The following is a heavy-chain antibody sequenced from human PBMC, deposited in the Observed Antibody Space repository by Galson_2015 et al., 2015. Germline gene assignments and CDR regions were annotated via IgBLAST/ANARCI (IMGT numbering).Heavy chain of an antibody. CDR2: INAGNGNT. CDR3: ARGGPIGVITGWFDP. D-gene: IGHD3-22*01. V-gene: IGHV1-3*01. Sequence: SVKVSCKASGYTFTSYAMHWVRQAPGQRLEWMGWINAGNGNTKYSQKFQGRVTITRDTSASTAYMELSSLRSEDTAVYYCARGGPIGVITGWFDPWGQGTLVTVSS. CDR1: GYTFTSYA. J-gene: IGHJ5*02.